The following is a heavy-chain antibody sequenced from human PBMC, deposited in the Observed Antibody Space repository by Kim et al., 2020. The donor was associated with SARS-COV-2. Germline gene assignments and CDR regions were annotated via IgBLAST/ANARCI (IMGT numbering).Heavy chain of an antibody. CDR1: GYTVTYYG. CDR3: AVGPAGGYSDYGMDV. J-gene: IGHJ6*02. Sequence: ASVKVSCKASGYTVTYYGFTWVRQAPGQGLEWMGWISADSGNTNYAQKLQGRVTMTADTSTSTAYMELRSLKSDDTAVYYCAVGPAGGYSDYGMDVWGQGTTVTVSS. D-gene: IGHD3-22*01. V-gene: IGHV1-18*01. CDR2: ISADSGNT.